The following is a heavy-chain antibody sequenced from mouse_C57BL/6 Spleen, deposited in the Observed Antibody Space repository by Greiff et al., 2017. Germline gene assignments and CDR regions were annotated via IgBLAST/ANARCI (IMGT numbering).Heavy chain of an antibody. CDR2: IWSGGST. CDR1: GFSLTSYG. V-gene: IGHV2-2*01. D-gene: IGHD1-1*01. J-gene: IGHJ3*01. CDR3: ARNRDYYGSSAWFAY. Sequence: VQVVESGPGLVQPSQSLSITCTVSGFSLTSYGVHWVRQSPGKGLEWLGVIWSGGSTDYNAAFISRLSISKDNSKSQVFFKMNSLQADDTAIYYCARNRDYYGSSAWFAYWGQGTLVTVSA.